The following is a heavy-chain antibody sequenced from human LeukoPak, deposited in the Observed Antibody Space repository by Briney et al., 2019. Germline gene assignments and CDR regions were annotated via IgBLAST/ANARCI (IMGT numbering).Heavy chain of an antibody. V-gene: IGHV3-20*04. CDR3: ARRRVTLVRGVDITSYYFDY. D-gene: IGHD3-10*01. Sequence: GGSLRLSCAASGFTFDDYGMSWVRQAPGKGLEWVSGINWNGGSKGYADSGKGRFTISRDNAKNSLYLQMNSLRAKDTALFYCARRRVTLVRGVDITSYYFDYWGQGTLVTVSS. CDR1: GFTFDDYG. J-gene: IGHJ4*02. CDR2: INWNGGSK.